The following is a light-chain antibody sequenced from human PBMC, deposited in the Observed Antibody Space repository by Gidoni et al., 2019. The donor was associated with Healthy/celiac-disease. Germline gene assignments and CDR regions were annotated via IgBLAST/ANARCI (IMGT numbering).Light chain of an antibody. CDR1: QSVLYSSNNKNY. CDR3: QQYYSTPYT. Sequence: IVMTQSPDSLAVSLGARATINCKSSQSVLYSSNNKNYLAWYQQKPGQPPKLLIYWASTRESGVPDRFSGSGSRTDFTLTISSLQAEDVAVYYCQQYYSTPYTFGQGTKLEIK. J-gene: IGKJ2*01. CDR2: WAS. V-gene: IGKV4-1*01.